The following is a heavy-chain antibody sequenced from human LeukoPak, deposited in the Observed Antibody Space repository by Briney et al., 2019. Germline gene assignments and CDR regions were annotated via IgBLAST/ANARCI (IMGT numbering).Heavy chain of an antibody. D-gene: IGHD4-11*01. CDR1: GGSFSAYY. CDR3: ARLPSRLYTKAHKYYDYITDV. CDR2: INHSGTT. V-gene: IGHV4-34*01. Sequence: SETLSLTCAVYGGSFSAYYWSWIRQPPGKGLEWIGEINHSGTTNYNPSLKSRVTISVDTSKNQFSLKVNSVTAADTAVYYCARLPSRLYTKAHKYYDYITDVWGQGTTVTVSS. J-gene: IGHJ6*02.